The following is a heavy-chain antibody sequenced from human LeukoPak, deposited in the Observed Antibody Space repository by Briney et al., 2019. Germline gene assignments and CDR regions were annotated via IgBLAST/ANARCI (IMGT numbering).Heavy chain of an antibody. CDR3: AREPYSSSSDRHGRTFDY. D-gene: IGHD6-6*01. J-gene: IGHJ4*02. Sequence: ASVKVSCKASGFTFTGYYIHWVRQAPGQGLEWMGLIKPNSGDTKYAQKFQGRVTVLRDTSINTIYMELTSLTSDDPAVYYCAREPYSSSSDRHGRTFDYWGQGTLVTVSS. CDR1: GFTFTGYY. CDR2: IKPNSGDT. V-gene: IGHV1-2*02.